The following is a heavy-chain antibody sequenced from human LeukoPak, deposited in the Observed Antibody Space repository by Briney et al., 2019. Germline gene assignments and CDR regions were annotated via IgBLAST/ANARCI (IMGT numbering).Heavy chain of an antibody. J-gene: IGHJ4*02. CDR2: INHSGST. V-gene: IGHV4-34*01. CDR3: ASPVNWSYGSP. CDR1: GGSFSGYY. Sequence: SETLSLTCAVYGGSFSGYYWSWIRQPPGKGLEWIGEINHSGSTNYNPSLKSRVTISVDTSKNQFSLKLSSVTAADTAVYYCASPVNWSYGSPWGQGTLVTVSS. D-gene: IGHD1-7*01.